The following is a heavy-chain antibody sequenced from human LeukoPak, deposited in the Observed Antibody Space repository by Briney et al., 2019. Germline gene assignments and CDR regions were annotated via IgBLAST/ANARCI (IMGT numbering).Heavy chain of an antibody. D-gene: IGHD4-23*01. J-gene: IGHJ6*03. Sequence: ASVRVSCKASGYRFTSYDLHWVRQATGRGLEWMGWMNPYSGKTGFAQNFQGRVSMTSDNSINTAYMELASLTSEDTAIYYCVKGLGGGSNRNYMDVWGRGTTVTVSS. CDR1: GYRFTSYD. CDR3: VKGLGGGSNRNYMDV. V-gene: IGHV1-8*01. CDR2: MNPYSGKT.